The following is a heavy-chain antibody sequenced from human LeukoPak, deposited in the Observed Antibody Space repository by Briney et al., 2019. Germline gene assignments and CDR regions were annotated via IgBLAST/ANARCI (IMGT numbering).Heavy chain of an antibody. CDR1: GGSVSSGSYY. D-gene: IGHD4-17*01. J-gene: IGHJ4*02. CDR3: ARGLTTVTRKPFDY. V-gene: IGHV4-39*07. CDR2: LNHSGST. Sequence: SETLSLTCTVSGGSVSSGSYYWSWIRQPPGKGLEWIGELNHSGSTNYNPSLKSRVTISVDTSKNQFSLKLSSVTAADTAVYYCARGLTTVTRKPFDYWGQGTLVTVSS.